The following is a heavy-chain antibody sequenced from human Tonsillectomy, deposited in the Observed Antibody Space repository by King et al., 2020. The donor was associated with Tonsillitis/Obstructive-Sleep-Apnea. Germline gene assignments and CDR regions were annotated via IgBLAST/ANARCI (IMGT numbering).Heavy chain of an antibody. Sequence: QLQESGPGLVKPSETLSLTCTVSGGSISSSSYYWGWIRQPPGKGLEWIGSIYYSGSTYYNPSRHSRVTISVDTSKNQFSLKLSSVTAADTAVYYCAGYGSGRYYIKNFDYWGQGTLVTVSS. D-gene: IGHD3-10*01. J-gene: IGHJ4*02. CDR2: IYYSGST. V-gene: IGHV4-39*01. CDR3: AGYGSGRYYIKNFDY. CDR1: GGSISSSSYY.